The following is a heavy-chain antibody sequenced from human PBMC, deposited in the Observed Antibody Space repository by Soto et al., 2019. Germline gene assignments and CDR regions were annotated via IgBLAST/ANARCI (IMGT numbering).Heavy chain of an antibody. J-gene: IGHJ4*02. V-gene: IGHV4-31*03. CDR2: IYYSGST. Sequence: QVQLQESGPGLVKPSQTLSLTCTVSGGSISSGGYYWSWIRQHPGKGLEWIGYIYYSGSTYYNPSLTVRVTISVETSKNQFSLKLSSVTAADTAVYYCASVNSDCGGDCYDYFDYWGQGTLVTVSS. D-gene: IGHD2-21*02. CDR3: ASVNSDCGGDCYDYFDY. CDR1: GGSISSGGYY.